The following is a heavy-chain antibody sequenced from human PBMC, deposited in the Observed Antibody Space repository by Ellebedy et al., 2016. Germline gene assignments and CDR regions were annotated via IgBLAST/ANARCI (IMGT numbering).Heavy chain of an antibody. CDR2: IYYSGTT. CDR1: GGSISSSTSY. J-gene: IGHJ6*03. V-gene: IGHV4-39*07. Sequence: SETLSLXXTVSGGSISSSTSYWGWIRQPPGKGLEWIGSIYYSGTTYYNSSLKSRVTISVDTSKSQFSLNLSSVTAADTAVYYCARGKAMTTIYYYMDVWGKGTTVTVSS. CDR3: ARGKAMTTIYYYMDV. D-gene: IGHD5-24*01.